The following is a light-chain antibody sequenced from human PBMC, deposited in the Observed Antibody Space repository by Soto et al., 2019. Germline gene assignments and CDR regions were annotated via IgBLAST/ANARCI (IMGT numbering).Light chain of an antibody. CDR1: PSVSNSF. CDR3: QQYGSSYPWT. CDR2: GAS. J-gene: IGKJ1*01. V-gene: IGKV3-20*01. Sequence: EILLTQSPGTLSLSPEERATLSCRASPSVSNSFLAWYKQKPGQAPRLLIYGASRRATGIPDRFSGSGSATDFTLTIRRLEPEDFAVYYCQQYGSSYPWTFGHGTKVDIK.